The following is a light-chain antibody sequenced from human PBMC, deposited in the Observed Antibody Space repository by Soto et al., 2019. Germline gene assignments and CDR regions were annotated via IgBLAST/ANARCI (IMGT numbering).Light chain of an antibody. J-gene: IGKJ1*01. Sequence: EVVLTQSPGTLSLSAGERATLFCRASERVASNYLAWYQQKPGQAPRLLIHGAFTRATGIPARFSGSGSGTEFTLTISTLQSEDFAVYYCQQYNNWPWTFGQGTKVDI. V-gene: IGKV3-15*01. CDR1: ERVASN. CDR3: QQYNNWPWT. CDR2: GAF.